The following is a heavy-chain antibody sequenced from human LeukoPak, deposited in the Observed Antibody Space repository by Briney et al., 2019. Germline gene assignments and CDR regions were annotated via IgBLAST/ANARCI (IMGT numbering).Heavy chain of an antibody. CDR2: LYQSGGI. Sequence: PSQTLSLTCTVSGGSISSGSYYWSWIRQPPGKGLEWIGSLYQSGGIYYNPSLKSRVTISVDTSKNQFSLKLSSVTAADTAVYYCARIKYGGNSVAFQHWGQGTLVTVSS. CDR1: GGSISSGSYY. V-gene: IGHV4-61*02. J-gene: IGHJ1*01. CDR3: ARIKYGGNSVAFQH. D-gene: IGHD4-23*01.